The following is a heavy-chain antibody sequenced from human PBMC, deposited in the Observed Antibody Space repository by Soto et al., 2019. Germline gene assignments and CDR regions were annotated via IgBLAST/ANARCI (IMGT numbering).Heavy chain of an antibody. CDR1: GCSISSGGYY. Sequence: SETLSLTCTVSGCSISSGGYYLSWIRQHPGKGLEWIGYIYYSGSTYYNPSLKSRVTISVDTSKNQFSLKLSSVTAADTAVYYCARDNILGILYGGMDVWGQGTTVTVSS. J-gene: IGHJ6*02. CDR3: ARDNILGILYGGMDV. D-gene: IGHD3-3*01. CDR2: IYYSGST. V-gene: IGHV4-30-4*08.